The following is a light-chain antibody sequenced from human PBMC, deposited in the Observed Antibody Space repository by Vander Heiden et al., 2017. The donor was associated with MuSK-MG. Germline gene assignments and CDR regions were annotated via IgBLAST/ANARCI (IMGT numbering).Light chain of an antibody. V-gene: IGKV1-39*01. Sequence: DIQMTQSPSSLSASVGDRVTITCRAGQSISSYLNWYQQKPGKAPKLLIYAASSLQSGVPSRFSGSGSGTDFTLTISRLQPEDFATYYCQQSDSTPYTFGQGTKLEIK. CDR3: QQSDSTPYT. CDR2: AAS. CDR1: QSISSY. J-gene: IGKJ2*01.